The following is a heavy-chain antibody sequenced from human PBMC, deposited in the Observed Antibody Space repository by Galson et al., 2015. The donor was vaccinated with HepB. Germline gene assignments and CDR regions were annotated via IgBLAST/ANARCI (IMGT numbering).Heavy chain of an antibody. D-gene: IGHD4-17*01. CDR3: ARVADSHYGDHTHFDS. Sequence: SLRLSCAASGFTFSDYYMSWIRQAPGKGLEWLAYVSSNTIYTNYADSVKGRFTVSRDNVKNSISLQMNRLSVEDTAMYYCARVADSHYGDHTHFDSWGQGALVTVPS. CDR2: VSSNTIYT. CDR1: GFTFSDYY. V-gene: IGHV3-11*06. J-gene: IGHJ4*02.